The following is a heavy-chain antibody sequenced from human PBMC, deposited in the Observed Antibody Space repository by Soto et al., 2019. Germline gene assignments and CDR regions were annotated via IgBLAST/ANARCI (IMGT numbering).Heavy chain of an antibody. Sequence: QVQLVQSGAEVKKPGASVKVSCKASGYTFTNYYMHWVRQAPGQGLEWMGMINPSVGSTSYAQKLQGRVTMTRDTSTSTVYMELSSLRSEDTAVYYCAGPCRGVTALALDYWGQGTLVTVSS. CDR3: AGPCRGVTALALDY. CDR1: GYTFTNYY. J-gene: IGHJ4*02. D-gene: IGHD3-10*01. V-gene: IGHV1-46*04. CDR2: INPSVGST.